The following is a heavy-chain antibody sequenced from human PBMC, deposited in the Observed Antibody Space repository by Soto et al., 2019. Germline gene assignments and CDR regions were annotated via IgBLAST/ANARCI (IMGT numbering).Heavy chain of an antibody. J-gene: IGHJ4*01. V-gene: IGHV4-59*01. CDR2: IYYSGST. CDR1: GGSISDYY. CDR3: ARGIYFYYFYY. D-gene: IGHD3-3*01. Sequence: PSETLSLTCTVSGGSISDYYWSWIRQPPGKGLEWIGYIYYSGSTNYNPSLKSRVTISIDTSKNQSSLKLASVTAADTAVYFCARGIYFYYFYYWGQGTLVTVSS.